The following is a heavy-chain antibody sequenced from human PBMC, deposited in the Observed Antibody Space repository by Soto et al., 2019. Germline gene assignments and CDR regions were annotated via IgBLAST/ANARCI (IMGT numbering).Heavy chain of an antibody. CDR1: GYTFTSYG. CDR3: ARVARPSEGPGY. D-gene: IGHD6-6*01. CDR2: ISAYNGNT. Sequence: ASVKVSCKASGYTFTSYGISWVRQAPGQGLEWMGWISAYNGNTNYAQKLQGSVTMTTDTSTSTAYTELRSLRSDDTAVYYCARVARPSEGPGYWGQGTLVTVSS. V-gene: IGHV1-18*04. J-gene: IGHJ4*02.